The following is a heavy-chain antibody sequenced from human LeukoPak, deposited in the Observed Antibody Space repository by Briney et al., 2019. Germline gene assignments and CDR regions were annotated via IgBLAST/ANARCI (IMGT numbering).Heavy chain of an antibody. V-gene: IGHV3-23*01. CDR1: GFTFSSYA. CDR2: ISNSGGST. CDR3: AKETSSSFDY. Sequence: GGSLRLSCAASGFTFSSYAMKWVRQAPGKGLEWVSGISNSGGSTYYADSVKGRFTISRDNSKNTLYLQMNSLRAEDTAVYYCAKETSSSFDYWGQETLVTVSS. D-gene: IGHD6-6*01. J-gene: IGHJ4*02.